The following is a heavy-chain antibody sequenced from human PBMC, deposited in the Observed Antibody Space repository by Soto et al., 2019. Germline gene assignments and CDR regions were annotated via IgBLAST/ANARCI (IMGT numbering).Heavy chain of an antibody. CDR1: GGSISSYY. CDR2: IYYSGST. CDR3: ARVGCSSTSCLGAFDI. D-gene: IGHD2-2*01. V-gene: IGHV4-59*01. Sequence: QVQLQESGPGLVKPSETLSLTCTVSGGSISSYYWSWIRQPPGKGLEWIGYIYYSGSTNYNPSLKSRVTLSVDTSKNQFSLKLSSVTAADTAVYYCARVGCSSTSCLGAFDIWGQGTMVTVSS. J-gene: IGHJ3*02.